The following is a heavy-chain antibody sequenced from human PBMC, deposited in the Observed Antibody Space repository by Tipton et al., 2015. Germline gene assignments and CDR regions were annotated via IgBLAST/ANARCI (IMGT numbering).Heavy chain of an antibody. J-gene: IGHJ5*02. CDR2: IYYSGNT. CDR3: ARQIAVAARDWFDP. CDR1: GGSISSYY. Sequence: TLSLTCNVSGGSISSYYWSWIRQSPGKGLEWIGYIYYSGNTNYNPSLKSRVTISVDTSKNQFSLKLSSVTAADTAVYYCARQIAVAARDWFDPWGQGTLVTVSS. V-gene: IGHV4-59*08. D-gene: IGHD6-13*01.